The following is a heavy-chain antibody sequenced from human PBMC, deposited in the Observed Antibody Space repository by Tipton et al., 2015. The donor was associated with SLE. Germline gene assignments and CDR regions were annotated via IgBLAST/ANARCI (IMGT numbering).Heavy chain of an antibody. D-gene: IGHD2/OR15-2a*01. CDR1: GFPFSNHG. CDR3: AKDAFYASGWLDL. Sequence: SLRLSCAASGFPFSNHGMHWVRQAPGKGLEWVAVIWFDGSNQYSADSVKGRFIISRDNSKNTLYLQMNSLRAEDTAVYYCAKDAFYASGWLDLWGQGTPVTVSS. CDR2: IWFDGSNQ. V-gene: IGHV3-33*06. J-gene: IGHJ5*02.